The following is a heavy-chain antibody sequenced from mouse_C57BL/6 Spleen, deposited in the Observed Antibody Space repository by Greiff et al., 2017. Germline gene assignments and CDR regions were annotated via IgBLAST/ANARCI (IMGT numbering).Heavy chain of an antibody. CDR3: ARSDYYGSSYWYFDV. CDR1: GYTFTSSW. D-gene: IGHD1-1*01. CDR2: IYPGSGST. V-gene: IGHV1-55*01. J-gene: IGHJ1*03. Sequence: QVQLQQPGAELVKPGASVKMSCKASGYTFTSSWITWVKRRPGQGLEWIGDIYPGSGSTNYNEKFKSKATLTVDTSSSTAYMQLSSLTSEDSAVYYCARSDYYGSSYWYFDVWGTGTTVTVSS.